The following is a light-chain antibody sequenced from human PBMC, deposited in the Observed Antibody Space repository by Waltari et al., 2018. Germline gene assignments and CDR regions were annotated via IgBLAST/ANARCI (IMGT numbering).Light chain of an antibody. V-gene: IGLV2-14*03. CDR1: SSYLASYNS. CDR3: SSYTTSWTYV. J-gene: IGLJ1*01. Sequence: QSALTQPASVSGSPGQSITISCTGTSSYLASYNSVSWYQQYPGEAPKLIIYDVTSRPSGVSSRFSGSKSGHTAFLTISGLQAEDEADFFCSSYTTSWTYVFGTGTTVNVL. CDR2: DVT.